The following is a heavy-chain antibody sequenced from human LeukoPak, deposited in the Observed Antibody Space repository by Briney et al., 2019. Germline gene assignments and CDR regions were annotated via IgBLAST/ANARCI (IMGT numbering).Heavy chain of an antibody. D-gene: IGHD2-8*01. J-gene: IGHJ4*01. Sequence: PGGSLRLSCAASGFTFSSYVMRWVRQAPGKGLEWVSGTTSGGDRTSYADSVKGRFTISRDNSKHTLYLQMNSLRADDTAVYYCTRLNGPTDYWGQGTLVTVSS. CDR1: GFTFSSYV. V-gene: IGHV3-23*01. CDR2: TTSGGDRT. CDR3: TRLNGPTDY.